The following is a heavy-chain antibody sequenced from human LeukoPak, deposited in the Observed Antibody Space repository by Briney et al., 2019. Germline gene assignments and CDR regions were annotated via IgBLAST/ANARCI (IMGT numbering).Heavy chain of an antibody. J-gene: IGHJ4*02. CDR3: ARHRITMVLGFGEYFDY. D-gene: IGHD3-10*01. CDR2: IYYSGST. V-gene: IGHV4-39*01. CDR1: GGSISSSRYY. Sequence: SETLSLTCTVSGGSISSSRYYWGWIRQPPGKGLEWIGSIYYSGSTYYNPSLKSRVTISVDTSKNQFSLKLSSVTAADTAVYYCARHRITMVLGFGEYFDYWGQGTLVTVSS.